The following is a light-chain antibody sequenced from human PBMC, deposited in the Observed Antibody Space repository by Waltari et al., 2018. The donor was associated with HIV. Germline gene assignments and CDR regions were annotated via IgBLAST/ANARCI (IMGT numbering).Light chain of an antibody. Sequence: DIQMIQSPSSVSASVGDRVSLTCRASQGLNRGLAWYQQKPGKAPKLLVYDAPRVDSGVPSRFHGSGTRSEFTLTITSLQPEDFAVYFCQQAKSFPHTFGGGTKV. J-gene: IGKJ4*01. CDR1: QGLNRG. V-gene: IGKV1-12*01. CDR2: DAP. CDR3: QQAKSFPHT.